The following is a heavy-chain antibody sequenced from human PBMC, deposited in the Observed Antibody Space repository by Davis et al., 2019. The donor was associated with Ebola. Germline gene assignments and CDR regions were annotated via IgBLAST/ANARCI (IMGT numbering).Heavy chain of an antibody. V-gene: IGHV1-69*02. CDR3: ARTVLYYDILTGYSPYNWFDP. CDR1: GYTFTGYY. CDR2: IIPILGIA. D-gene: IGHD3-9*01. Sequence: SVKVSCKASGYTFTGYYMHWVRQAPGQGLEWMGRIIPILGIANYAQKFQGRVTITADKSTSTAYMELSSLRSEDTAVYYCARTVLYYDILTGYSPYNWFDPWGQGTLVTVSS. J-gene: IGHJ5*02.